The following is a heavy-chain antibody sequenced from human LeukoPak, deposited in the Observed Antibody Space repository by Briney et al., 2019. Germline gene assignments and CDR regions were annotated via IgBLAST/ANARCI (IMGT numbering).Heavy chain of an antibody. Sequence: GSLRLSCAASGFTFDDYAMHWVRQAPGKGLEWVSLISWDGGSTYYADSVKGRFTISRDNVKNTLYLEMNSLRADDTAVYYCAMIAVAGPFDHWGQGTLVTVSS. CDR2: ISWDGGST. CDR1: GFTFDDYA. V-gene: IGHV3-43D*03. D-gene: IGHD6-19*01. J-gene: IGHJ4*02. CDR3: AMIAVAGPFDH.